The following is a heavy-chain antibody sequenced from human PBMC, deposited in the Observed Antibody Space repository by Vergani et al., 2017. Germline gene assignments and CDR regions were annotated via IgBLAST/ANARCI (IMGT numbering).Heavy chain of an antibody. CDR1: GYTFTNYA. J-gene: IGHJ6*02. CDR3: ARPSIAAAGTRIHYYYYGMDV. V-gene: IGHV7-4-1*02. D-gene: IGHD6-13*01. Sequence: QVQLVQSGAEVKRPGASVKVSCKTSGYTFTNYAMNWVRQAPGQGLEWIGWINTNTGHPTYAQGFTGRFVFSLDTSVSTAYLQISSLKAEDTAVYYCARPSIAAAGTRIHYYYYGMDVWGQGTTVTVSS. CDR2: INTNTGHP.